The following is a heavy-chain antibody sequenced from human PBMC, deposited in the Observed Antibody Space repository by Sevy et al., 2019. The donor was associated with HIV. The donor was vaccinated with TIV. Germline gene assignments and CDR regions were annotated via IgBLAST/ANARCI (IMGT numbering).Heavy chain of an antibody. CDR2: INHSGST. J-gene: IGHJ6*02. V-gene: IGHV4-34*01. Sequence: SETLSLTCAVYGGSFSGYYWSWIRQPPGKGLEWIGEINHSGSTNYNPSLKSRVTISVDTSKNQFSLKLSSVTAADTAVYYCARGRSYGSGSSRYYYYGMDVWGQGTTVTVSS. CDR1: GGSFSGYY. CDR3: ARGRSYGSGSSRYYYYGMDV. D-gene: IGHD3-10*01.